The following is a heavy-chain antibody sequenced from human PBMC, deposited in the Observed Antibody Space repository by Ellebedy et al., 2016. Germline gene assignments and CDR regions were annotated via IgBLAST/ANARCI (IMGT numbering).Heavy chain of an antibody. J-gene: IGHJ4*02. D-gene: IGHD3-3*01. CDR2: IVFSGTAT. CDR3: ARDGSEWSRDY. CDR1: GFTFNIAG. Sequence: GGSLRLXXAASGFTFNIAGMTWVRQAPGKGPEWVATIVFSGTATYYSDSVKGRFIISRDNAKNSLFLQMNSLRVEDTAVYYCARDGSEWSRDYWGQGTLVTVSS. V-gene: IGHV3-21*01.